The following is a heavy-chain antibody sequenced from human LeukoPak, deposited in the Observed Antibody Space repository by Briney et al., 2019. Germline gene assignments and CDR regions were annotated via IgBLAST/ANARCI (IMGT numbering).Heavy chain of an antibody. Sequence: ASVKVSCKASGYTFTSYYMHWVRQAPGQGLEWMGIINPSGGSTSYAQKFQGKVTMTRDTSTSTVYMELSSLRTEDTSVYYCARGSNGYNPSDAFDSWGQGTMVTVSS. J-gene: IGHJ3*02. V-gene: IGHV1-46*01. CDR2: INPSGGST. CDR3: ARGSNGYNPSDAFDS. D-gene: IGHD5-24*01. CDR1: GYTFTSYY.